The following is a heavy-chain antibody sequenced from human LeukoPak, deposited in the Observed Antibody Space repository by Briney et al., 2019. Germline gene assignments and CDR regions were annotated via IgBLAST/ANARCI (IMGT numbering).Heavy chain of an antibody. D-gene: IGHD1-26*01. CDR3: ARQVVGANFDY. Sequence: GGSLKISCKGSGYSFTSFWIGWVRQMPGKGLGWMGIIYPGDSDTRYSPSFQGQVTISADKSISTAYLQWSSLKASDTAMYYCARQVVGANFDYWGQGTLVTVSS. J-gene: IGHJ4*02. CDR1: GYSFTSFW. CDR2: IYPGDSDT. V-gene: IGHV5-51*01.